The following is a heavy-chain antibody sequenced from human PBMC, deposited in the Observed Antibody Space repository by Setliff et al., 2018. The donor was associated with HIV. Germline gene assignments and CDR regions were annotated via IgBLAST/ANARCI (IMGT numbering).Heavy chain of an antibody. D-gene: IGHD3-3*01. CDR1: GYTFTSYA. J-gene: IGHJ3*02. CDR2: INAGNGNT. V-gene: IGHV1-3*01. CDR3: ASGGHNFWSGYPNAFDI. Sequence: ASVKVSCKASGYTFTSYAMHWVRQAPGQRLEWMGWINAGNGNTKYSQKFQGRVTITRDTSASTAYMELSSLRSEDTAVYYCASGGHNFWSGYPNAFDIWGQGTMVTVS.